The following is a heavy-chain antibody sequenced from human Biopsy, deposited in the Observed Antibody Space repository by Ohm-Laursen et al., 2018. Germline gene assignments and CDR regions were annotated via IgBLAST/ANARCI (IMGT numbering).Heavy chain of an antibody. CDR2: TYKGGNT. CDR3: ARDLPSSYYYAMDV. J-gene: IGHJ6*02. CDR1: GASIASYY. Sequence: SDTLSLTCTVSGASIASYYWSWIRQPAGKGLEWIGHTYKGGNTNHNPSLKSRVSMSVDTSKNQLSLTSRSVTAADTAVYYCARDLPSSYYYAMDVWGQGTTVTVSS. V-gene: IGHV4-4*07.